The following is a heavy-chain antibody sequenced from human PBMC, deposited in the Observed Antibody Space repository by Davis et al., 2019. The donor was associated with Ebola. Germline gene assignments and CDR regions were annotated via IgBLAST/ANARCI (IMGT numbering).Heavy chain of an antibody. D-gene: IGHD3-10*01. V-gene: IGHV1-69*04. Sequence: SVKISCKASGGTFSSYAISWVRQAPGQGLEWMGRIIPILGIANYAQKFQGRVTITADKSTSTAYMELSSLRSEDTAVYYCATGVAPHYGRSYYYYGMDVWGQGTTVTVSS. CDR1: GGTFSSYA. CDR3: ATGVAPHYGRSYYYYGMDV. J-gene: IGHJ6*02. CDR2: IIPILGIA.